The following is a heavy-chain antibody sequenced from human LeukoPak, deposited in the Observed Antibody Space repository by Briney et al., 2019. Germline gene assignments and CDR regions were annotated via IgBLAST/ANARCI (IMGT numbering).Heavy chain of an antibody. J-gene: IGHJ4*02. CDR2: INPNSGGT. CDR1: GYTFTGYY. D-gene: IGHD3-22*01. Sequence: ASVTVSCKASGYTFTGYYMHWVRQAPGQGLEWMGWINPNSGGTNYAQKFQGRVTMTRDTSISTAYMELSRLRSDDTAVYYCARVDGYYDSSGYPFDYWGQGTLVTVSS. V-gene: IGHV1-2*02. CDR3: ARVDGYYDSSGYPFDY.